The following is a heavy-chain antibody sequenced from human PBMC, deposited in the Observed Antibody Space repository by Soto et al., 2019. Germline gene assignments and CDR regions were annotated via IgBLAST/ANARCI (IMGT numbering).Heavy chain of an antibody. D-gene: IGHD3-16*01. CDR3: ARDPFGHVLYRVPDY. V-gene: IGHV4-34*01. Sequence: QVQLQQWGAGLLKPSETLSLTCAVYGGSFSGYYWSWIRQPPGKGLEWIGEINHSGSTNYNPSLKSRVTISVDTSKNQFSLKLSSVTAADTAVYYCARDPFGHVLYRVPDYGGQGTLVTVSS. CDR2: INHSGST. J-gene: IGHJ4*02. CDR1: GGSFSGYY.